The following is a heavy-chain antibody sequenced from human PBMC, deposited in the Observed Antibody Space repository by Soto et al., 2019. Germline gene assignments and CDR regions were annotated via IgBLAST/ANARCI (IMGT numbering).Heavy chain of an antibody. D-gene: IGHD4-17*01. CDR2: IWHDGSNE. V-gene: IGHV3-33*01. J-gene: IGHJ4*02. Sequence: QVQLVESGGGVAQPGRSLRLSCAASGFTFSNFGMHWVRQAPGKGLEWVAVIWHDGSNEYYADSVKGRFTISRDSSKNTLYLQMNSLRAEDTAVYYCARDSYGAFSRNYFDHWGQGTPVTVSS. CDR3: ARDSYGAFSRNYFDH. CDR1: GFTFSNFG.